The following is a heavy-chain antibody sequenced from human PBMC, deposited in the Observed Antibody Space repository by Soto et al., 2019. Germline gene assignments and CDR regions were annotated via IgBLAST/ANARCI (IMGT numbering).Heavy chain of an antibody. CDR2: IAHDGHT. D-gene: IGHD4-17*01. J-gene: IGHJ4*02. Sequence: VQLTESGPGLVRPAGTLSLTCDVSGGSITPSVLWTWVRQSPGRGLECIGEIAHDGHTNYNPSLSGRVTLSVDLSNSQCSLNVASVNAAGTGVYFCAIGIDYDYWGQGTLGAVSS. V-gene: IGHV4-4*01. CDR3: AIGIDYDY. CDR1: GGSITPSVL.